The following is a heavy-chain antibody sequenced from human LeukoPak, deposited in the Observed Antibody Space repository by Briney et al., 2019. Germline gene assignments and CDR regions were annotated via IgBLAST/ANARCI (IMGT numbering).Heavy chain of an antibody. D-gene: IGHD3-10*01. J-gene: IGHJ6*02. Sequence: GRSLRLSCAASGFTFHDYAMHWVRQASGKGLECVSSISWNSGRVGYADSVRGRFTISRDNASDSLYLQMNSLRPEDTALYYCAKETLRGGTYYYGMDVWGQGTTVTVSS. CDR3: AKETLRGGTYYYGMDV. V-gene: IGHV3-9*01. CDR1: GFTFHDYA. CDR2: ISWNSGRV.